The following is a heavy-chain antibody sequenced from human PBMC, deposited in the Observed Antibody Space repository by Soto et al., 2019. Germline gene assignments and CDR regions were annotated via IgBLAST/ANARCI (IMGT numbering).Heavy chain of an antibody. J-gene: IGHJ4*02. V-gene: IGHV4-59*01. D-gene: IGHD4-17*01. CDR3: ARGGDYGEPAY. Sequence: SETLSLTCTVSGGSISSYYWSWIRQPPGKGLEWIGYIYYSGSTNYNPSLKSRVTISVDTSKNQFSLKLSSVTAADTAVYYCARGGDYGEPAYWGQGSLVTVSS. CDR1: GGSISSYY. CDR2: IYYSGST.